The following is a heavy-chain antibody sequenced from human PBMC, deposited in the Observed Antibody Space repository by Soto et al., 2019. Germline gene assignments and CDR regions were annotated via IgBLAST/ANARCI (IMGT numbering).Heavy chain of an antibody. Sequence: GGSLRLSCAVSGFTFSNYSMDLVRQAPEKGPEWVSFISYSGRTIYYADSVKGRFTISRDNAKKSLYLQMNSLRVEDTAVYYCARDRGDFTYYYYYMDVWGKGTTVTVSS. CDR2: ISYSGRTI. CDR1: GFTFSNYS. V-gene: IGHV3-48*01. J-gene: IGHJ6*03. CDR3: ARDRGDFTYYYYYMDV. D-gene: IGHD2-21*02.